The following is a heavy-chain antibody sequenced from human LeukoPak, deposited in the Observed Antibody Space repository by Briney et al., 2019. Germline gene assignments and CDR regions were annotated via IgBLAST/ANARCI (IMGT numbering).Heavy chain of an antibody. Sequence: GGSLRLSCAASGFIFSNYGMNWVRQAPGKGLEWVSFISSSGSTMYYADSVKGRFTISRDNAKDSLYLQMNSLRDEDTAVYYCARDEVGGNYYYYGMDVWGQGTTVTVSS. V-gene: IGHV3-48*02. CDR3: ARDEVGGNYYYYGMDV. J-gene: IGHJ6*02. CDR2: ISSSGSTM. D-gene: IGHD3-16*01. CDR1: GFIFSNYG.